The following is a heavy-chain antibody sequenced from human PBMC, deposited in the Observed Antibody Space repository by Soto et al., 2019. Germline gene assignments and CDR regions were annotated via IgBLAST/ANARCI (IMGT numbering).Heavy chain of an antibody. CDR2: IYHSGST. J-gene: IGHJ4*02. CDR1: GGSISSGGYS. CDR3: ATVPNY. V-gene: IGHV4-30-2*01. Sequence: QLQLQESGSGLVKPSQTLSLTCAVSGGSISSGGYSWSWIRQPPGKGLEWIGYIYHSGSTYCNPSPXSXXTISVDRSKNQFSLKLSSVTAADTAVYYCATVPNYWGQGTLVTVSS.